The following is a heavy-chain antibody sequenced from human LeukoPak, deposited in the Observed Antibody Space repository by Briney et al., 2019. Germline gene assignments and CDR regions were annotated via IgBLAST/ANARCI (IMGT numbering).Heavy chain of an antibody. CDR1: GFNLNSSA. D-gene: IGHD6-13*01. J-gene: IGHJ4*02. CDR2: IVVGSGNT. V-gene: IGHV1-58*02. Sequence: SVKVPCKASGFNLNSSAMQWVRQARGQRLEWIGWIVVGSGNTNYAQKFQERVTITRDMSTSTAYLDLSSLRSEDTAVYYCAAYGDGSSWLYFDYWGQGTLVTVSS. CDR3: AAYGDGSSWLYFDY.